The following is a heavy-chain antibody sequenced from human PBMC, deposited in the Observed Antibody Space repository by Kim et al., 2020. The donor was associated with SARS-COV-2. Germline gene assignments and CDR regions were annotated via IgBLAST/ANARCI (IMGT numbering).Heavy chain of an antibody. V-gene: IGHV4-39*01. CDR3: ARSEAGSSWRWWYFDL. Sequence: SLKNRVTISLHTSKNQFSLKLSSVTGADTAVYYCARSEAGSSWRWWYFDLWGRGTLVTVSS. D-gene: IGHD6-13*01. J-gene: IGHJ2*01.